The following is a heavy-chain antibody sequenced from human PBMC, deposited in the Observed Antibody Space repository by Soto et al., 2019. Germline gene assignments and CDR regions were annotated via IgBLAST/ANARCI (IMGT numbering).Heavy chain of an antibody. V-gene: IGHV3-15*07. CDR1: GFTFSNAW. J-gene: IGHJ4*02. CDR3: TTALEYSSSSDFDY. Sequence: GGSLRLSCAASGFTFSNAWMNWVRQAPGKGLEWVGRIKSKTDGGTTDYAAPVKGRFTISRDDSKNTLYLQMNSLKTEDTAVYYCTTALEYSSSSDFDYWGQGTLVTVSS. D-gene: IGHD6-6*01. CDR2: IKSKTDGGTT.